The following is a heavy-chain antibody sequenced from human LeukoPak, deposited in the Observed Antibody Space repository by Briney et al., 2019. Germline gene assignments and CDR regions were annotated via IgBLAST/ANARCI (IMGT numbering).Heavy chain of an antibody. J-gene: IGHJ4*02. CDR1: GFTFSNCW. D-gene: IGHD4-23*01. Sequence: PGGSLRLSCVASGFTFSNCWMTWVRQAPGKGLEWVADIKPDGSETHYVDSVKGRFTISRDSAKNSLYLQMNSLRAEDTAVFYCARALDYGGNAHFDYWGQGTLVTVSS. V-gene: IGHV3-7*01. CDR3: ARALDYGGNAHFDY. CDR2: IKPDGSET.